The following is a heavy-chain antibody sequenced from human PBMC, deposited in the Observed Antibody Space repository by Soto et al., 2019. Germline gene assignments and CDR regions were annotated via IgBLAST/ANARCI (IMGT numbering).Heavy chain of an antibody. CDR2: TYYRSKWYN. CDR3: ARGGNWGSYYYYYYMDV. Sequence: SQTLSLTCAISGDSVSSNSAAWNWIRQSPSRGLEWLGRTYYRSKWYNDYAVSVKSRITINPDTSKNQFSLQLNSVTPEDTAVYYCARGGNWGSYYYYYYMDVWGKGTTVTVSS. J-gene: IGHJ6*03. CDR1: GDSVSSNSAA. V-gene: IGHV6-1*01. D-gene: IGHD7-27*01.